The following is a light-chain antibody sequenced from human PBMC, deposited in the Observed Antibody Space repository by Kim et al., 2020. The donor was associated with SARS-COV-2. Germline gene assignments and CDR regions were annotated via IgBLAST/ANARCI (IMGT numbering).Light chain of an antibody. Sequence: SVKLAWKLGSRSSIASFGWHQQQAEKGPWYLMKLNSDGSHSKGDGIPARFSGSSSGAERYLTISSRQSEDEADYYCQTWGTGLWVFGGGTQLTVL. V-gene: IGLV4-69*01. CDR2: LNSDGSH. CDR3: QTWGTGLWV. CDR1: SRSSIAS. J-gene: IGLJ3*02.